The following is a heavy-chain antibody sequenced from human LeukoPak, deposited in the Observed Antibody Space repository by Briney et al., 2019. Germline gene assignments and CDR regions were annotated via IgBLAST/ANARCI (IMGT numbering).Heavy chain of an antibody. D-gene: IGHD4-17*01. CDR2: IIPIFGTA. CDR1: GGTFSSYA. CDR3: ARARDHGDYVIGRWFDP. J-gene: IGHJ5*02. Sequence: ASVKVSCKASGGTFSSYAISWVRQAPGQGLEWMGGIIPIFGTANYAQKFQGRVTITADESTSTAYMELSSLRSEDTAVYYCARARDHGDYVIGRWFDPWGQGTLVTVSS. V-gene: IGHV1-69*01.